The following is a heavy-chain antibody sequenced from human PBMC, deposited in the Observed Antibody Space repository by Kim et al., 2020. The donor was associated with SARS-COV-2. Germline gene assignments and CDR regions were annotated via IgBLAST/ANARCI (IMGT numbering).Heavy chain of an antibody. J-gene: IGHJ4*02. Sequence: GGSLRLSCAASGYNFRVQGMHWVRQPPGRGLEWVAAITDEGRTKYYTESVKGRFIISKDNARNTLFLQMNSLRVEDTAVYYCARWDGAGSKYIGYWGQG. D-gene: IGHD1-26*01. CDR3: ARWDGAGSKYIGY. CDR1: GYNFRVQG. CDR2: ITDEGRTK. V-gene: IGHV3-33*01.